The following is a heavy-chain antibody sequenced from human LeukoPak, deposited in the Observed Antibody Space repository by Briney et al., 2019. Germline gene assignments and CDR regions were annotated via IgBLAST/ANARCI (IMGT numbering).Heavy chain of an antibody. Sequence: NPSETLSLTCTVSGGSISSYYWSWIRQPPGKGLEWIGYIYKSGSTTYNPSLKSRVTISEDTSKNQLSLQLNSVTASDTAVYYCARGAVPSPDDAFDIWGQGTLVTVSS. J-gene: IGHJ3*02. CDR3: ARGAVPSPDDAFDI. V-gene: IGHV4-59*08. CDR2: IYKSGST. D-gene: IGHD6-19*01. CDR1: GGSISSYY.